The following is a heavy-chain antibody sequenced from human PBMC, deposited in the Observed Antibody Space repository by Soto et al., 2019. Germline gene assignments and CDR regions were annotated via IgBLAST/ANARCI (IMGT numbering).Heavy chain of an antibody. V-gene: IGHV1-69*06. CDR1: GGTFSSYA. Sequence: QVQLVQSGAEVKKPGSSVKVSCKASGGTFSSYAISWVRQAPGQGLEWMGGIIPIFGTANYAQKFQGRVTITADKSTSTAYMELSSLRSEDTAVYYCAREYCSGGSCYEFYFAYWGQGTLVTVSS. CDR3: AREYCSGGSCYEFYFAY. CDR2: IIPIFGTA. J-gene: IGHJ4*02. D-gene: IGHD2-15*01.